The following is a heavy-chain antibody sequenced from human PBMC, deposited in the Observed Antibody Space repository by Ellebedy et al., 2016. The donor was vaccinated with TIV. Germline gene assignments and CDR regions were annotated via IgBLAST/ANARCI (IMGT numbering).Heavy chain of an antibody. V-gene: IGHV3-64*04. J-gene: IGHJ4*02. Sequence: GESLKISXSASGFTFSDYAMHWVRQAPGKGLEYVSAISSNGGSTYYADSVKGRFTISRDNSKNTLYLQMNSLRAEDTALYYCARALYSGAWYGLDYWGQGTLVTVSS. D-gene: IGHD6-19*01. CDR3: ARALYSGAWYGLDY. CDR1: GFTFSDYA. CDR2: ISSNGGST.